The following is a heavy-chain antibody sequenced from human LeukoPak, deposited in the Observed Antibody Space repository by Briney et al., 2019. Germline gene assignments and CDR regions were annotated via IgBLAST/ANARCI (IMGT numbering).Heavy chain of an antibody. CDR2: ISGSGDST. Sequence: GGSLRLSCAASGFTFSSYAMSWVRQAPGKGLEWVSDISGSGDSTYYADSVKGRFTISRDNSKNTLYLQMNSLRAEDTAVYYCAKDRGQVYYDFWSDQYFDYWGQGTLVTVSS. CDR3: AKDRGQVYYDFWSDQYFDY. D-gene: IGHD3-3*01. J-gene: IGHJ4*02. CDR1: GFTFSSYA. V-gene: IGHV3-23*01.